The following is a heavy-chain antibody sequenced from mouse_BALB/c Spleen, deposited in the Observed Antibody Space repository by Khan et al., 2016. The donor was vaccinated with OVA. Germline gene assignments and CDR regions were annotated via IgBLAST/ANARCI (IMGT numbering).Heavy chain of an antibody. V-gene: IGHV3-2*02. CDR3: ARVYEGDCDY. J-gene: IGHJ2*01. CDR2: ISYSGNT. CDR1: GYSITSDYA. Sequence: EVQLQESGPGLVKPSQSLSLTCTVTGYSITSDYAWNWIRQFPGNKLEWMGFISYSGNTNYNPSLKSRFSITRDTSKNQFFLQLNSVNTEDTATYYCARVYEGDCDYWGKGTTLTVSS. D-gene: IGHD1-1*01.